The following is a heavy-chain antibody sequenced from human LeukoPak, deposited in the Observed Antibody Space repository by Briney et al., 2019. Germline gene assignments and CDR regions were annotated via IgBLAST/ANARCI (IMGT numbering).Heavy chain of an antibody. CDR2: IKKDGSAK. CDR1: GFTFSSYW. J-gene: IGHJ4*02. D-gene: IGHD2-21*01. V-gene: IGHV3-7*04. Sequence: PGGSLRLSCTASGFTFSSYWMNWVRQAPGKGLEWVAGIKKDGSAKFYVDSVKGRFTISRDNTKNSLYLQMNSLGDEDTAVYYCGRGSGAPDCWGQGTLVTVSS. CDR3: GRGSGAPDC.